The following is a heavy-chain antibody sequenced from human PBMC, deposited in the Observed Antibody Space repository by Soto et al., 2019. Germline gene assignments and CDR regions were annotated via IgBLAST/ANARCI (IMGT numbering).Heavy chain of an antibody. CDR3: ATMGVAPASIPRLYYYFSLEV. CDR2: IIPIFGVT. J-gene: IGHJ6*02. V-gene: IGHV1-69*01. CDR1: GGTLTSYA. D-gene: IGHD2-2*01. Sequence: QVQLVQSGAEVKKPGSSVKVSCKASGGTLTSYALSWVRQAPGQGFEWMGGIIPIFGVTNHAQKFRGRVTITADESTDTGDMGLLSLTFEDTAVYYCATMGVAPASIPRLYYYFSLEVWSLGTTVTVSS.